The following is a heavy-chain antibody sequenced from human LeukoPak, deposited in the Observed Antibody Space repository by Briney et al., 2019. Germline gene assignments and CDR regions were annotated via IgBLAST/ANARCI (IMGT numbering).Heavy chain of an antibody. Sequence: ASVKVSCKASGYTFTGYYMHWVRQAPGQGLDWMGWINSNSGDTNYAQKFQGRVTMTRDTSISTAYMELSRLRSDDTAVYYCARSGYAKGWFDPWGQGTLVTVSS. J-gene: IGHJ5*02. CDR3: ARSGYAKGWFDP. CDR2: INSNSGDT. CDR1: GYTFTGYY. D-gene: IGHD5-12*01. V-gene: IGHV1-2*02.